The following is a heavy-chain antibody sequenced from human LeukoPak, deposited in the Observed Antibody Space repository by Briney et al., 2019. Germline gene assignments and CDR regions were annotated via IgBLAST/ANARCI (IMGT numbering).Heavy chain of an antibody. D-gene: IGHD6-13*01. J-gene: IGHJ1*01. Sequence: GESLKISCKGSGYSFTSYWIGWVRQMPVKGLEWMGIIYPGDSDTRYSPSFQGQVTISADKSISTAYLQWSSLKASDTAMYYCATLAEAVIAAAGHFQHWGQGTLVTVSS. CDR2: IYPGDSDT. CDR3: ATLAEAVIAAAGHFQH. CDR1: GYSFTSYW. V-gene: IGHV5-51*01.